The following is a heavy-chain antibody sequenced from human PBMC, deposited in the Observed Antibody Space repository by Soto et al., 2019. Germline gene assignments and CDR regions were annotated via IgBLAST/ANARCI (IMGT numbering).Heavy chain of an antibody. J-gene: IGHJ4*02. Sequence: QVQLVQSAAEVRKPGASVKVSCKASGYTFTGYYMHWVRQAPGQGLEWMGWINPNSGGTNYAQNFQGWVTMTRDTSISTAYMELSRLRYDDTTMYYCARAYGGVHNYDSSGQAHFDCWGQGTLVSVSS. CDR3: ARAYGGVHNYDSSGQAHFDC. CDR2: INPNSGGT. V-gene: IGHV1-2*04. CDR1: GYTFTGYY. D-gene: IGHD3-22*01.